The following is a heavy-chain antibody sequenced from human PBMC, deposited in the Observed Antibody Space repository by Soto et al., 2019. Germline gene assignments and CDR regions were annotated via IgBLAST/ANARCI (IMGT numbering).Heavy chain of an antibody. D-gene: IGHD1-1*01. V-gene: IGHV1-2*04. J-gene: IGHJ4*03. CDR3: ARGIKVAGRTRTLMYYFGY. CDR2: INPNSGGT. Sequence: ASVKVSGQASGDTGNGDYMLGVRNAHGQGLEWMGWINPNSGGTNYAQKFQGWVTMTRDTSISTAYMELSRLRSDDTAVYYCARGIKVAGRTRTLMYYFGYWGRETLVAVSS. CDR1: GDTGNGDY.